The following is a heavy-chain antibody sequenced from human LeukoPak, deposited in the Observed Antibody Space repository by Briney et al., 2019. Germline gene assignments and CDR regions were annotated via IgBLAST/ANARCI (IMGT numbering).Heavy chain of an antibody. CDR3: ARAHYGDYAPFDY. Sequence: GGSLRLSCAASGFTFSSYSMNWVRQAPGKGLEWVSSISSSSSYIYYADSVKGRCTISRDNAKNSLYLQMNSLRAEDTAVYYCARAHYGDYAPFDYWGQGTLVTVSS. CDR2: ISSSSSYI. J-gene: IGHJ4*02. CDR1: GFTFSSYS. V-gene: IGHV3-21*01. D-gene: IGHD4-17*01.